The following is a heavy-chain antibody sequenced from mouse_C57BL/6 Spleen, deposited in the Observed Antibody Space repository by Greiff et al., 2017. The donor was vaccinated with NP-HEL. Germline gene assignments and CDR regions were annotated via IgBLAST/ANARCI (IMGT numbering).Heavy chain of an antibody. V-gene: IGHV1-64*01. CDR2: IHPNSGST. CDR1: GYTFTSYW. CDR3: ADGDDCHYAMDY. J-gene: IGHJ4*01. D-gene: IGHD2-2*01. Sequence: QVQLQQPGAELVKPGASVKLSCKASGYTFTSYWMHWVKQRPGQGLEWIGMIHPNSGSTNYNEKFKSKATLTVDKSSSTAYMQLSSLTSEDSAVYYCADGDDCHYAMDYWGQGTSVTVSS.